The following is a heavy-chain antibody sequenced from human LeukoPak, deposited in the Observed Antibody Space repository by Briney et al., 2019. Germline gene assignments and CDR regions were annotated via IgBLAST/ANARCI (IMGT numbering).Heavy chain of an antibody. CDR3: ARDTDSSGYYYGSFDY. CDR1: GFTFSSYA. V-gene: IGHV3-30*04. Sequence: GGSLRLSCAASGFTFSSYAMHWVRQAPGKGLEWVAVISYDGSNKYYADSVKGRFTISRDNAKNTLYLQMNSLRAEDTAVYYCARDTDSSGYYYGSFDYWGQGTLVTVSS. CDR2: ISYDGSNK. D-gene: IGHD3-22*01. J-gene: IGHJ4*02.